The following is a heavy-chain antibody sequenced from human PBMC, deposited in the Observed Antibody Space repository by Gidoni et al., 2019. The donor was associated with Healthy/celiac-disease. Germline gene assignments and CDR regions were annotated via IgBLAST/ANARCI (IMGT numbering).Heavy chain of an antibody. J-gene: IGHJ4*02. CDR1: GGSFSGYY. D-gene: IGHD5-12*01. CDR3: ARRRGGSEVDN. Sequence: QVQLQQWGAGLLKPSETLSLTCAVYGGSFSGYYWSWIRQPPGKGLEWIGKINHSGSTNYNPSLKSRVTISVDTSKNQFSLKLSSVTAADTAVYYCARRRGGSEVDNWGQGTLVTVSS. V-gene: IGHV4-34*01. CDR2: INHSGST.